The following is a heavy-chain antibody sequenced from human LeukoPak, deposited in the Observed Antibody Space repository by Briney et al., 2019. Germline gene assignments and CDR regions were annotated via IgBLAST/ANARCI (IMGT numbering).Heavy chain of an antibody. J-gene: IGHJ4*02. V-gene: IGHV1-46*01. CDR2: INPSSGST. CDR1: GYTFTSYY. D-gene: IGHD1-26*01. Sequence: ASVKVSCKASGYTFTSYYIHWVRQAPAQGLEWMGVINPSSGSTTYAQNFQGRVTMTRDTSTTTVYMELTSLRSEDTAVYFCARASTSGRRFDFWGQGTLVTVSS. CDR3: ARASTSGRRFDF.